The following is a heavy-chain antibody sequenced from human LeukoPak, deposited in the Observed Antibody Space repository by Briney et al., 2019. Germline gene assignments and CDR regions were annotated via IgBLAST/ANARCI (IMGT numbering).Heavy chain of an antibody. CDR1: GGTFSSYA. CDR3: ARGLMSLKDYDILTGYPY. Sequence: ASAKVSCMPSGGTFSSYAISWVRHAPGQGLEWMGGIIPIFGTANYAQKFQGRVTITADESTSTAYMELSSLRSEDTAVYYCARGLMSLKDYDILTGYPYWGQGTLVTVSS. V-gene: IGHV1-69*13. CDR2: IIPIFGTA. D-gene: IGHD3-9*01. J-gene: IGHJ4*02.